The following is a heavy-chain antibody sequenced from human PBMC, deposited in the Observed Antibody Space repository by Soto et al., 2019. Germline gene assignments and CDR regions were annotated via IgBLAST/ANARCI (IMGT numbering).Heavy chain of an antibody. J-gene: IGHJ4*02. CDR3: ARAVDYGGPFDY. Sequence: ASVKVSCKASGYTFTSYGISWVRQAPGQGLEWMGWISAYNGNTNYAQKLQGRVTMTTDTSTSTAYMELRGLRSDDTAVYYCARAVDYGGPFDYWGQGTLVTVSS. CDR1: GYTFTSYG. CDR2: ISAYNGNT. V-gene: IGHV1-18*01. D-gene: IGHD4-17*01.